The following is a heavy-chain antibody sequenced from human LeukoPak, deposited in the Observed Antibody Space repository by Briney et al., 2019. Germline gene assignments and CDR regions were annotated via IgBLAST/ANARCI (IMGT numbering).Heavy chain of an antibody. CDR3: ARVPAAAGTTHFDY. Sequence: SETLSLTCAVYGGSFSGYYWSWIRQPPGKGLEWIGEINHSGSTNYNPSLKSRVTISVDTSKNQFSLKLSSVTAADTAVYYCARVPAAAGTTHFDYWGQGTLVTVSS. CDR1: GGSFSGYY. J-gene: IGHJ4*02. D-gene: IGHD6-13*01. CDR2: INHSGST. V-gene: IGHV4-34*01.